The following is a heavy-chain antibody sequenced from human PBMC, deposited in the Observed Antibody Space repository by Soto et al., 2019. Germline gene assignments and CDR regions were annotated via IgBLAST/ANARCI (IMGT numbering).Heavy chain of an antibody. CDR1: GYTFSSA. D-gene: IGHD3-3*01. CDR3: AGKALRFLEWSYGMDV. J-gene: IGHJ6*02. CDR2: IVVGSGNT. V-gene: IGHV1-58*01. Sequence: SVKVSCKSSGYTFSSAVQWVRQARGQRLEWIGWIVVGSGNTNCAQKFQERVTITRDMSTSTAYMELSSLRSEDTAVYYCAGKALRFLEWSYGMDVWGQGTTVTVS.